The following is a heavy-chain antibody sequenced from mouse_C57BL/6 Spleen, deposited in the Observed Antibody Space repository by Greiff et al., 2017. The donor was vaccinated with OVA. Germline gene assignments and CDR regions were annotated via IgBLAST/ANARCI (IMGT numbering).Heavy chain of an antibody. CDR3: AGDSTGTGFAY. Sequence: VNLVESGPGLVKPSQSLFLTCSITGLPITSGYYWIWIRQSPGKPLEWMGYITHSGETFYNPSLQSPISITRETSKNQFFLQLNSVTTEDTAMYYCAGDSTGTGFAYWGQGTLVTVSA. V-gene: IGHV12-3*01. CDR1: GLPITSGYY. J-gene: IGHJ3*01. CDR2: ITHSGET. D-gene: IGHD4-1*01.